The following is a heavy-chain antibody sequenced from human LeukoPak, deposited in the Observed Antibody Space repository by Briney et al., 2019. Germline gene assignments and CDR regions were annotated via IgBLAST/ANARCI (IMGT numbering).Heavy chain of an antibody. CDR2: ITPNSGGT. CDR1: GYTFTGQY. J-gene: IGHJ5*02. D-gene: IGHD3-9*01. Sequence: GASVKVSCKASGYTFTGQYLHWVRQAPGQGLEWMGWITPNSGGTNYAQKFQGRVTMTRDTSISTAYMELSRLRSDDTAVYYCARSGVLRYFDWLLGGPNWFDPWGQGTLVTVSS. V-gene: IGHV1-2*02. CDR3: ARSGVLRYFDWLLGGPNWFDP.